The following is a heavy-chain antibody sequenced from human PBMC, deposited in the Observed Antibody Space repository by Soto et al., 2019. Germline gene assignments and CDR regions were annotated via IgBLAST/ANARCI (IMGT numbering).Heavy chain of an antibody. D-gene: IGHD4-17*01. Sequence: TLSLTCAVYGGSISRSGYSWSWIQQPPRKVLEWIGYIYHSGNTYYNPSLKSRVTISVDRSKNQFSLNLTSVTAADTAMYYCARGDYGPYYFDYWGQGTLVTGTS. CDR1: GGSISRSGYS. J-gene: IGHJ4*02. V-gene: IGHV4-30-2*01. CDR2: IYHSGNT. CDR3: ARGDYGPYYFDY.